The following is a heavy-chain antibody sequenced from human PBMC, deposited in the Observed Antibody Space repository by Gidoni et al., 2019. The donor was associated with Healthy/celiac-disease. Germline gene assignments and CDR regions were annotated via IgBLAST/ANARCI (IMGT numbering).Heavy chain of an antibody. CDR1: GGSISSGCYY. Sequence: VQLQESGPVLMNPSPLLSPTSTVSGGSISSGCYYWSWIPQHPGKGLEWIGYIYYSGSTYYNPSLKSRVTISVDTSKNQFSLKLSSVTAADTAVYYCARDCLVSIAAPLNAFDIWGQGTMVTVSS. CDR3: ARDCLVSIAAPLNAFDI. J-gene: IGHJ3*02. V-gene: IGHV4-31*03. D-gene: IGHD6-6*01. CDR2: IYYSGST.